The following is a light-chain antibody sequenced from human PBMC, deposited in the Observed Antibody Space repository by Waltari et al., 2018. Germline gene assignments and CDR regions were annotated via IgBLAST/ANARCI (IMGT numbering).Light chain of an antibody. CDR3: QCYDSSLSGSV. V-gene: IGLV1-40*01. Sequence: QSVLTQPPSVSGAPGQRVTISCTGSSSNIGAGYAVHWYQQLPGTAPKLLIYGNTNRTSGVPDRFSGSKSGTSASLAITGLQAEDEADYYCQCYDSSLSGSVFGGGTKLTVL. J-gene: IGLJ3*02. CDR1: SSNIGAGYA. CDR2: GNT.